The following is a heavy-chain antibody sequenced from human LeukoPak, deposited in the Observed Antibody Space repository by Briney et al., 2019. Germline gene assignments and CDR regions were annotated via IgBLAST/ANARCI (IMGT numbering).Heavy chain of an antibody. J-gene: IGHJ3*02. CDR3: TTDQAGTFGELFEAFDI. D-gene: IGHD3-10*01. CDR1: GFIFSSYW. CDR2: IGEDGREK. Sequence: GGSLRLSCSASGFIFSSYWMSWVRQAPGKGLEWVANIGEDGREKHYLDSVKGRFTISRDNSDNSLYLQMNSLKTEDTAVYYCTTDQAGTFGELFEAFDIWGQGTMVTVSS. V-gene: IGHV3-7*03.